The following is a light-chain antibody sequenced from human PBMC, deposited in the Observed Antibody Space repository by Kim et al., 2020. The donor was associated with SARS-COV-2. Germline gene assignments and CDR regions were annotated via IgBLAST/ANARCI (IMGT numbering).Light chain of an antibody. CDR1: ELPKQY. Sequence: SYELTQPPSVSLSPGQTARITCSGDELPKQYAYWYKQKPGQAPELLIFQDTERPSGIPERFSGATSGTTVTLTISGVQAEDEADYYCQSVDSSGTYVFGTGTKVTVL. CDR2: QDT. V-gene: IGLV3-25*03. J-gene: IGLJ1*01. CDR3: QSVDSSGTYV.